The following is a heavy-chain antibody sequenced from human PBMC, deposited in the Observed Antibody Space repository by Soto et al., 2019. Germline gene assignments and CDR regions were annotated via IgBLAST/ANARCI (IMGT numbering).Heavy chain of an antibody. CDR2: IYYSGST. D-gene: IGHD3-10*01. CDR1: GGSISSGGYY. Sequence: SETLSLTCTVSGGSISSGGYYWSWIRQPPGKGLEWIGYIYYSGSTNYNPSLKSRVTISVDTSKNQFSLKLSSVTAADTAVYYCARSVLWDYYGMDVWGQGTTVTVSS. J-gene: IGHJ6*02. CDR3: ARSVLWDYYGMDV. V-gene: IGHV4-61*08.